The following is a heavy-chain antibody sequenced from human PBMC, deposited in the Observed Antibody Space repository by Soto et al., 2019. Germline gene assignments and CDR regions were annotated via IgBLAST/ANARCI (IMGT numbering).Heavy chain of an antibody. V-gene: IGHV1-69*02. CDR2: IIPILGIA. J-gene: IGHJ4*02. CDR3: ARANPQRASGSLLDY. D-gene: IGHD2-8*01. Sequence: QVQLVQSGAEVKKPGSSVKVSCKASGGTFSSYTISWVRQAPGQGLEWMGRIIPILGIANYAQKFQGRVTITADKSTITAYMELSSLSYEDRAVYYCARANPQRASGSLLDYWGQGNLVTVSS. CDR1: GGTFSSYT.